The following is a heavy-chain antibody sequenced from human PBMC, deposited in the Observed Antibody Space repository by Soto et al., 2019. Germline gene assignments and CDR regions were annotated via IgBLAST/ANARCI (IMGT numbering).Heavy chain of an antibody. Sequence: SQTLSLTCAITGDSVSSNSAVWICVIQSPSRALEWLGRTYYRSKWYYEYAVSVRGRITINPDTSKNQYSLQLNSVTPEDTAVYFCARGEQYSGRIFDYWGQGTLVTVSS. CDR2: TYYRSKWYY. V-gene: IGHV6-1*01. J-gene: IGHJ4*01. CDR3: ARGEQYSGRIFDY. CDR1: GDSVSSNSAV. D-gene: IGHD1-26*01.